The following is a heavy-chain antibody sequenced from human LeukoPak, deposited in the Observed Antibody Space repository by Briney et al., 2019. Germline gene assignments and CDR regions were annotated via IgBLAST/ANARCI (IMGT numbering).Heavy chain of an antibody. V-gene: IGHV4-59*01. CDR3: ARRGYFNL. J-gene: IGHJ2*01. D-gene: IGHD3-10*01. CDR2: IYYSGST. CDR1: LGSISSYY. Sequence: PSETLSLTCTVSLGSISSYYWSWIRQPPGKGLEWIGYIYYSGSTKYKPSLKSRATISVHTSKNQFSLRLSSVTAADTAVYYCARRGYFNLWGRGTPVTVSS.